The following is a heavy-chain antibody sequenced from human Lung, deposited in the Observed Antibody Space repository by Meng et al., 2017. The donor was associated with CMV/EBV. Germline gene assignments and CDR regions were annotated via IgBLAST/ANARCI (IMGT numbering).Heavy chain of an antibody. D-gene: IGHD3-3*01. V-gene: IGHV4-34*01. Sequence: SLTVYYCSWSRQPAGKGLEWIGEINHSGSTNYNPSLKSRVTISVDTSKNQFTLKLSSVTPADTAVYYCARTTYDFWSGIYYYYYYGMDVWGQGTTVTVSS. CDR1: SLTVYY. CDR2: INHSGST. CDR3: ARTTYDFWSGIYYYYYYGMDV. J-gene: IGHJ6*02.